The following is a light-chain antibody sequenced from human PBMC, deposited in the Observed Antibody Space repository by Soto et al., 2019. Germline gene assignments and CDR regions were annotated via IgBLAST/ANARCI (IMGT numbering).Light chain of an antibody. CDR2: TAS. CDR3: QQSYNSPPWT. J-gene: IGKJ1*01. CDR1: QSISRD. Sequence: IHMTHSPSSLSATVVYRVTITFRASQSISRDLNWYQQKPGKAPKLLIYTASSLQSGVPSRFSGSGSGTDFTLTISSLQPEDFATYYCQQSYNSPPWTFGQGTKVDIK. V-gene: IGKV1-39*01.